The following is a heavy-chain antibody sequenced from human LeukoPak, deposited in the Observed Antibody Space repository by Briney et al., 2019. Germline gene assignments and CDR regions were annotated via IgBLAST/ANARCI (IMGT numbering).Heavy chain of an antibody. Sequence: GGSLRLSCAASGFTFSSYSMNWVRQAPGKGLEWVSSISSISSYIYYADSVKGRFTIYRDNAKNSLYLQMNSLRAEDTAVYYCARDRRGDYYDSSGRRDNWFDPWRQGTLVTVSS. J-gene: IGHJ5*02. CDR2: ISSISSYI. CDR3: ARDRRGDYYDSSGRRDNWFDP. V-gene: IGHV3-21*01. D-gene: IGHD3-22*01. CDR1: GFTFSSYS.